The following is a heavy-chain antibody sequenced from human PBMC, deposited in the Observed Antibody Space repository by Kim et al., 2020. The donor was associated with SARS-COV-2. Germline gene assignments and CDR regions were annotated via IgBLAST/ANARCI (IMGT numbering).Heavy chain of an antibody. J-gene: IGHJ3*02. V-gene: IGHV3-21*01. CDR3: ARFQTPRAAFDI. CDR1: GFTFSSYS. CDR2: ISSSSSYI. Sequence: GGSLRLSCAASGFTFSSYSMNWVRQAPGKGLEWVSSISSSSSYIYYADSVKGRFTISRDNAKNSLYLQMNSLRAEDTAVYYCARFQTPRAAFDIWGQGTMVTVSS.